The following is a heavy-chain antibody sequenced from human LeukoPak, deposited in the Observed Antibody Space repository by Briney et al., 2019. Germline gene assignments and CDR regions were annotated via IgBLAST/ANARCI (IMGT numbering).Heavy chain of an antibody. V-gene: IGHV3-23*01. CDR3: AKDRGSSSSWPLDY. Sequence: PGGSLRLSCAASGFSFSDYYMNWVRQAPGKGLEWVSAISGSGGSTYYADSVKGRFTISRDNSKNTLYLQMNSLRAEDTAVYYCAKDRGSSSSWPLDYWGQGTLVTVSS. D-gene: IGHD6-6*01. J-gene: IGHJ4*02. CDR2: ISGSGGST. CDR1: GFSFSDYY.